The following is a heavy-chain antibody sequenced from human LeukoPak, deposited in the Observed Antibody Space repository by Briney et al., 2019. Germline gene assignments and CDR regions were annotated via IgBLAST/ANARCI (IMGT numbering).Heavy chain of an antibody. CDR2: INWNGGST. CDR1: GFTFDDYG. J-gene: IGHJ4*02. Sequence: GGSLRLSCAASGFTFDDYGMSWVRQAPGKGLEWVSGINWNGGSTGYADSVKGRFTISRDNAKNSLYLQMNSLRAEETALYYCGRGFGGVIYAFDYWGQGTLVTVSS. CDR3: GRGFGGVIYAFDY. D-gene: IGHD3-3*01. V-gene: IGHV3-20*04.